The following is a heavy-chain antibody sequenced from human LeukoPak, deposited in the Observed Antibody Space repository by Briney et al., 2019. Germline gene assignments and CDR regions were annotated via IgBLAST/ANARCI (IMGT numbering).Heavy chain of an antibody. D-gene: IGHD1-26*01. V-gene: IGHV1-8*01. Sequence: ASVKVSCKASGYTFTSYDINWVRQATGQGLEWMGWMNPNSGNTGYAQKFQGRVTMTRDTSTSTVYMELSSLRSEDTAVYYCARDSGSPHPWYFDYWGQGTLVTVSS. CDR2: MNPNSGNT. CDR3: ARDSGSPHPWYFDY. J-gene: IGHJ4*02. CDR1: GYTFTSYD.